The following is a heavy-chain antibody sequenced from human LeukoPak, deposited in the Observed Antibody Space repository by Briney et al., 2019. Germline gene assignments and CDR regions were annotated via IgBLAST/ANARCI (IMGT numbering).Heavy chain of an antibody. Sequence: GGSLRLSCAASGFTLSSLAMREVRQAPGRGLEGVSAISGSGTNTYYADSVKGRFTISRDNSKIPLYLQMNSLRAEDTAVYYCAKGIVVVISGNAFDIWGQGTMVTVSS. CDR2: ISGSGTNT. CDR3: AKGIVVVISGNAFDI. J-gene: IGHJ3*02. CDR1: GFTLSSLA. V-gene: IGHV3-23*01. D-gene: IGHD3-22*01.